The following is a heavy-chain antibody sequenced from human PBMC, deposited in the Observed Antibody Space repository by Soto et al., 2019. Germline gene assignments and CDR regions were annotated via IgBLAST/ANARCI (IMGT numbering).Heavy chain of an antibody. V-gene: IGHV4-30-4*01. CDR1: GGSISSGDYY. Sequence: SETLSLTCTVSGGSISSGDYYWSWIRQPPGKGLEWIGYIYYSGSTYYNPSLKSRVTISVDTSKNQFSLKLSSVTAADTAVYYCARDSHVVVPAASWFDPWGQGTLVTVSS. J-gene: IGHJ5*02. CDR3: ARDSHVVVPAASWFDP. CDR2: IYYSGST. D-gene: IGHD2-2*01.